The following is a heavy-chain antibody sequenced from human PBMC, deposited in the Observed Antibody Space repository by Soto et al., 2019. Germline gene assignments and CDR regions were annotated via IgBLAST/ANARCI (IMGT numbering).Heavy chain of an antibody. CDR1: GGAFTDYA. Sequence: ASVKVSCKASGGAFTDYAFSWVRQAPGQGLEWMGGIIPIFRSSNFAQKFQGRLTIFADASAGTAYMELSSLRSDDTAIYYCAKDVGFQQHLFVFDLWGQGTLVTVSS. D-gene: IGHD3-10*02. CDR2: IIPIFRSS. J-gene: IGHJ4*02. CDR3: AKDVGFQQHLFVFDL. V-gene: IGHV1-69*13.